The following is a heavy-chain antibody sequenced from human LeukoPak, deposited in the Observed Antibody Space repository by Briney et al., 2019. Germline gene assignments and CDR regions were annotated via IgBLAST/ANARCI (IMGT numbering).Heavy chain of an antibody. V-gene: IGHV7-4-1*02. CDR1: GYTFISYA. J-gene: IGHJ4*02. CDR3: ARMGYCTRATCGGAFDF. D-gene: IGHD2-8*01. CDR2: INTNTENP. Sequence: ASVKVSCKASGYTFISYAMNWVRQAPGQGLEWMGWINTNTENPAYAQGFTGRFVFSLDISVSTAYLQISSLKAEDTAVYYCARMGYCTRATCGGAFDFWGQGTLVTVSS.